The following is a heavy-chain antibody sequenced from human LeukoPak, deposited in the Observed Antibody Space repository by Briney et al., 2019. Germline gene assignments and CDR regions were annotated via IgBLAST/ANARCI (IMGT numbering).Heavy chain of an antibody. Sequence: GGSLRLSCAASGFTFSSYEMNWVRQAPGKGREGVSYISSSGGTRYYADSVKGRFTISRDNAKNSLYLQMNSLRAEDTAVYYCARENTDDAFDIWGQETMVTVSS. CDR2: ISSSGGTR. CDR3: ARENTDDAFDI. D-gene: IGHD1/OR15-1a*01. J-gene: IGHJ3*02. CDR1: GFTFSSYE. V-gene: IGHV3-48*03.